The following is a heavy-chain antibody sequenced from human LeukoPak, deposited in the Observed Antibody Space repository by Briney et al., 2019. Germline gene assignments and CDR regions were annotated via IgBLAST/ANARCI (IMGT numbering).Heavy chain of an antibody. D-gene: IGHD3-3*01. Sequence: GPPVRVSCRLLGYTFLNIFIIWCAQPPGQRLEGMGGLNPGNGNTKYSQKFQDRVTITRDTSASTAYMELSSLKSEDTAVYYCARASHYDFWSGYYVPYYYYGMDVWGQGTTVTVSS. V-gene: IGHV1-3*01. CDR3: ARASHYDFWSGYYVPYYYYGMDV. CDR2: LNPGNGNT. CDR1: GYTFLNI. J-gene: IGHJ6*02.